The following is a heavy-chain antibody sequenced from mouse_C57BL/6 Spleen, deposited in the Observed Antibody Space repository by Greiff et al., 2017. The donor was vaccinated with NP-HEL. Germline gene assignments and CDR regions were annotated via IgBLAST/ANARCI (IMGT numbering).Heavy chain of an antibody. J-gene: IGHJ1*03. Sequence: VQLVASGAALVKPGASVKISCTASGYAFSSYWMTWVKQRPGKGLEWIGQIYPGDGDTNYNGKFKCKATLTADKSSSTAYMQLSSLTSEDSAVYFCASGDYRWYFDVWGTGTTVTVSS. CDR1: GYAFSSYW. D-gene: IGHD2-4*01. V-gene: IGHV1-80*01. CDR2: IYPGDGDT. CDR3: ASGDYRWYFDV.